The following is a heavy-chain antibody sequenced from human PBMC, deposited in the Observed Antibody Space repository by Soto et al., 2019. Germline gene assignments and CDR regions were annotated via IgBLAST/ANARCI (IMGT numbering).Heavy chain of an antibody. D-gene: IGHD3-16*01. CDR3: ARDGWGSNSYFDL. V-gene: IGHV3-30*03. Sequence: PGGSLRLSCGAPGVTFKDYGMHWVRQAPGKGLEWVAVISYDGKQTYYAGSVKGRFTISKDKSKRTLFLQMNSLRVDDTAVYYCARDGWGSNSYFDLWGRGTLVTVSS. CDR1: GVTFKDYG. J-gene: IGHJ2*01. CDR2: ISYDGKQT.